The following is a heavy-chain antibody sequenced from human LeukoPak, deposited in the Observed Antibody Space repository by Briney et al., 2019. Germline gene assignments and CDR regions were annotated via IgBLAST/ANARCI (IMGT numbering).Heavy chain of an antibody. CDR2: IGAGDKYT. CDR3: AKDRGDGYNYFDY. D-gene: IGHD5-24*01. J-gene: IGHJ4*02. V-gene: IGHV3-23*01. Sequence: GGSLRLSCAASGFTLRNYAMSWVRQAPGKGLEWVSSIGAGDKYTYYTDSVKGRFTISRDNSKNTLYLQMNSLRAEDTAVYYCAKDRGDGYNYFDYWGQGTLVTVSS. CDR1: GFTLRNYA.